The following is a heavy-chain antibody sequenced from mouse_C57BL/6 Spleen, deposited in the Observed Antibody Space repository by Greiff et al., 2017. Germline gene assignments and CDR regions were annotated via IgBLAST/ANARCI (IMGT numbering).Heavy chain of an antibody. CDR3: ARWGDSDYFDY. V-gene: IGHV1-54*01. CDR1: GYAFTNYL. Sequence: QVQLKQSGAELVRPGTSVKVSCKASGYAFTNYLIEWVKQRPGQGLEWIGVLNPGSGGTNYNEKFKGKATLTADKSSSTAYMQLSSLTSEDSAVYFCARWGDSDYFDYWGQGTTLTVSS. CDR2: LNPGSGGT. J-gene: IGHJ2*01.